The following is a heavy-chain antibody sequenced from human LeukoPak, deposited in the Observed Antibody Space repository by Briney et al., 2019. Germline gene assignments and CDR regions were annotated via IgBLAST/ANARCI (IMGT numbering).Heavy chain of an antibody. D-gene: IGHD1-1*01. CDR3: AREWKFDI. CDR1: GFTFSSYG. CDR2: IYSGGTT. V-gene: IGHV3-53*01. J-gene: IGHJ3*02. Sequence: GGSLRLSCAASGFTFSSYGMNWVRQAPGKGLEWVSVIYSGGTTYYADSVKGRFTISRDNSKNTLYLQMNSLRAEDTAVYYCAREWKFDIWGQGAMVTVSS.